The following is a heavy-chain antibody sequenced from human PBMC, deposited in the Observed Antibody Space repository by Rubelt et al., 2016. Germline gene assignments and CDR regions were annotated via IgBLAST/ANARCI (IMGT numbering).Heavy chain of an antibody. V-gene: IGHV6-1*01. CDR1: GDSVSSNTAA. Sequence: QVQLQQSGPGLVKPSQTLSLTCAISGDSVSSNTAAWSWIRQSPSRGFEWLGRTYYRSKWYIDYAVSMKSRISIKQDTSRNQLCLKLESENTEDKAVWYCATISHVREPLWGQGTLVTVSS. J-gene: IGHJ4*02. CDR3: ATISHVREPL. CDR2: TYYRSKWYI. D-gene: IGHD1-26*01.